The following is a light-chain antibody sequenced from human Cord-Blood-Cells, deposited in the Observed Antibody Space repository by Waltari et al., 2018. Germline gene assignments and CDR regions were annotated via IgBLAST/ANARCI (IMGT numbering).Light chain of an antibody. V-gene: IGKV1-39*01. J-gene: IGKJ1*01. Sequence: DIQMTQSPSSLSASVGDRVTITCRASQSISSYLNWYQQKPGKAPKLRIYAASSLQSGVPSRFSGSGSWTDFTLTISSLQPEDFATYYCQQSYSTPWTFGQGTKVEIK. CDR3: QQSYSTPWT. CDR1: QSISSY. CDR2: AAS.